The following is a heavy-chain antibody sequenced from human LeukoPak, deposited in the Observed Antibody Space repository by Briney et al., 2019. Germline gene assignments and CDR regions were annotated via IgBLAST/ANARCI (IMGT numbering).Heavy chain of an antibody. V-gene: IGHV4-38-2*02. CDR3: ARDHSYGSLAFDY. D-gene: IGHD5-18*01. Sequence: SETLSLTCTVSGYSISSGYYWGWIRQPPGKGLEWIGSIYHSGSTYYNPPLKSRVTISVDKSKNQFSLKLSSVTAADTAVYYCARDHSYGSLAFDYWGQGTLVTVSS. CDR2: IYHSGST. J-gene: IGHJ4*02. CDR1: GYSISSGYY.